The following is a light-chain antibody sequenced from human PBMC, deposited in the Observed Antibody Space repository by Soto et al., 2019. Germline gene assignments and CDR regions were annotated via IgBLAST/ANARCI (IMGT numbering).Light chain of an antibody. CDR2: WAS. V-gene: IGKV4-1*01. CDR1: QSVLWSNNKNY. Sequence: DFVLTQSPDSLTLSLGERAPVNCKSSQSVLWSNNKNYLAWYQQKPGQSPKLLIYWASTRESGVPDRLSGSGSGTDLNLTISSLQAEDVALYYCQQYYYTPLTCGGGTKVDIK. CDR3: QQYYYTPLT. J-gene: IGKJ4*01.